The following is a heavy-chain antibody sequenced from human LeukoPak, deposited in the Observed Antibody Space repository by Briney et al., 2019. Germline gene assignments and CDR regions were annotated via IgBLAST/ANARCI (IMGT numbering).Heavy chain of an antibody. CDR2: IYYSGST. D-gene: IGHD3-22*01. Sequence: SQTLSLTCTVSGGSISSGGYSWSWIRQHPGKGLEWIGYIYYSGSTYYNPSLKSRVTISVDTSKNQFSLKLSSVTAADTAVYYCARAVVVITNFDYWGQGTLVTVSS. V-gene: IGHV4-31*03. CDR3: ARAVVVITNFDY. J-gene: IGHJ4*02. CDR1: GGSISSGGYS.